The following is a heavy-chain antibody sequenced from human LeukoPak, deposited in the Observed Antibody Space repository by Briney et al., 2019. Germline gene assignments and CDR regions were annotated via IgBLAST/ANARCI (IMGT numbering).Heavy chain of an antibody. V-gene: IGHV4-39*07. J-gene: IGHJ4*02. CDR3: ARVPDYYGSGTRDFDY. D-gene: IGHD3-10*01. Sequence: SETLSLTCTVSGGSISSSSYYWGWIRQPPGKGLEWIGSMYHSGSTYYNPSLKSRVTMSADTSKNQFSLKLNSVTAADTAVYYCARVPDYYGSGTRDFDYWGQGILVTVSS. CDR2: MYHSGST. CDR1: GGSISSSSYY.